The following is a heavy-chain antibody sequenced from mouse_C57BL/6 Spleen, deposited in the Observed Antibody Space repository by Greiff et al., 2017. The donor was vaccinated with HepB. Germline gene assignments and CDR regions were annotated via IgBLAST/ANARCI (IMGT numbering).Heavy chain of an antibody. J-gene: IGHJ4*01. V-gene: IGHV5-4*01. Sequence: EVQLVESGGGLVKPGGSLKLSCAASGFTFSSYAMSWVRQTPEKRLEWVATISDGGSYTYYPDNVKGRFTISRDNAKNNLYLQMSHLKSEDTAMYYCASYYDYDDGYYYAMDYWGQGTSVTVSS. D-gene: IGHD2-4*01. CDR3: ASYYDYDDGYYYAMDY. CDR2: ISDGGSYT. CDR1: GFTFSSYA.